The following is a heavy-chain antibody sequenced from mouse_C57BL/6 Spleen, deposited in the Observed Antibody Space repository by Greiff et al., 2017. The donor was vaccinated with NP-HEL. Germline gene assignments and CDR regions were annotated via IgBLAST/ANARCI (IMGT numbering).Heavy chain of an antibody. Sequence: EVKLVESGGGLVQPKGSLKLSCAASGFSFNTYAMNWVRQAPGKGLEWVARIRSKSNNYATYYADSVKDRFTISGDDSESMLYLQMNNLKTEDTAMYYCVRGGNFFDYWGQGTTLTVSS. V-gene: IGHV10-1*01. J-gene: IGHJ2*01. CDR3: VRGGNFFDY. D-gene: IGHD2-14*01. CDR1: GFSFNTYA. CDR2: IRSKSNNYAT.